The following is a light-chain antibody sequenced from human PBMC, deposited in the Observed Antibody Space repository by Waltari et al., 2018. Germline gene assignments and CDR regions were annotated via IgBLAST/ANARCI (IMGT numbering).Light chain of an antibody. CDR2: DVS. CDR3: SSYTSSSTLWV. V-gene: IGLV2-14*03. CDR1: SSGVGGYNY. Sequence: QSALTQPASVSGSPGQSLTLPCTGTSSGVGGYNYVSWYQQHPGKAPKLMIYDVSNRPSGVSNRFSGSKSGNTASLTISGLQAEDEADYYCSSYTSSSTLWVFGGGTKLTVL. J-gene: IGLJ3*02.